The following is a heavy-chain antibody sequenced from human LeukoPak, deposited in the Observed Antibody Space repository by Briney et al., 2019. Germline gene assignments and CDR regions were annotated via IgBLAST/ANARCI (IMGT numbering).Heavy chain of an antibody. Sequence: GGSLRLSCAASGFTFSSYGMHWVRQAPGKGLAGVAVIWYDGSNKYYADSVKGRFTISRGNSKNTLYLQMNSLRAEDTAVYYCAKDRAVAGTFYFDYWGQGTLVTVSS. CDR2: IWYDGSNK. V-gene: IGHV3-33*06. J-gene: IGHJ4*02. CDR1: GFTFSSYG. D-gene: IGHD6-19*01. CDR3: AKDRAVAGTFYFDY.